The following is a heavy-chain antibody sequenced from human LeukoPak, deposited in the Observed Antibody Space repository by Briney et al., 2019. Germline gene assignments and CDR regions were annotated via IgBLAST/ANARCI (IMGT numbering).Heavy chain of an antibody. CDR2: IKQDGSEK. J-gene: IGHJ4*02. CDR3: AREVGAFDY. Sequence: ETLSLTCTVSGGSISSGDYYWSWVRQAPGKGLEWVANIKQDGSEKYYVDSVKGRFTISRDNAKNSLYLQMNSLRAEDTAVYYCAREVGAFDYWGQGTLVTVSS. V-gene: IGHV3-7*01. CDR1: GGSISSGDYY. D-gene: IGHD1-26*01.